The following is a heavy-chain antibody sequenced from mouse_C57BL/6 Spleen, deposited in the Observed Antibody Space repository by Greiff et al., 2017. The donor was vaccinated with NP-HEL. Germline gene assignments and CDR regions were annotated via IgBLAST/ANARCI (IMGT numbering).Heavy chain of an antibody. CDR3: ARRYYDYPVAY. V-gene: IGHV1-18*01. D-gene: IGHD2-4*01. J-gene: IGHJ3*01. Sequence: EVQLQQSGPELVKPGASVKIPCKASGYTFTDYNMDWVKQSHGKSLEWIGDINPNNGGTIYNQKFKGKATLTVDKSSSTAYMELRSLTSEDTAVYYCARRYYDYPVAYGGQGTLVTVSA. CDR1: GYTFTDYN. CDR2: INPNNGGT.